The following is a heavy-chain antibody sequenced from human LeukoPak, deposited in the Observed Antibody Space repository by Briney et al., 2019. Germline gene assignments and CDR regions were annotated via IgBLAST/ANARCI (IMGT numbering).Heavy chain of an antibody. CDR1: GYTFTGYS. V-gene: IGHV1-2*02. Sequence: ASVKVSCKASGYTFTGYSMHWVRQAPGQGLEWMGWINPNSGGTNYAQNFQGRVTMTRDTSISTAYMELSWLRSDDTAVYYCARDNGKGERRYFDWFYFDYWGQGTLVTVSS. CDR2: INPNSGGT. J-gene: IGHJ4*01. CDR3: ARDNGKGERRYFDWFYFDY. D-gene: IGHD3-9*01.